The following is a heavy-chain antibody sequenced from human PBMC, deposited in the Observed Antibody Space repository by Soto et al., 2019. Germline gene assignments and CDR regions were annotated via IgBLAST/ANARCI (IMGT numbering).Heavy chain of an antibody. D-gene: IGHD2-15*01. J-gene: IGHJ4*02. V-gene: IGHV1-46*03. CDR1: GYTFTSDY. Sequence: ASVKVSCKASGYTFTSDYMHWGRQAPGQGLEWMGIINPSGGSTSYAQKFQGRVTMTRDTSTSTVYMELSSLRSEDTAVYYCARVYCSGGSCYSIDYWGQGTLVPVPQ. CDR2: INPSGGST. CDR3: ARVYCSGGSCYSIDY.